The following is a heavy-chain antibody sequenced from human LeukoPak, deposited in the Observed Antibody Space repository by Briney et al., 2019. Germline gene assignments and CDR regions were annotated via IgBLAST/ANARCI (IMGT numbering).Heavy chain of an antibody. V-gene: IGHV3-20*04. CDR3: MRDHRDRSGYYSNNDY. CDR1: GFTFDDFG. J-gene: IGHJ4*02. Sequence: PGGSLRLSCAASGFTFDDFGMSWVRQAPGKGLEWVSGINWSGVSIGYADSVKGRFSISIDNAKNSLYLQMNSLGADDTALYYCMRDHRDRSGYYSNNDYWGQGTLVTVSS. D-gene: IGHD3-22*01. CDR2: INWSGVSI.